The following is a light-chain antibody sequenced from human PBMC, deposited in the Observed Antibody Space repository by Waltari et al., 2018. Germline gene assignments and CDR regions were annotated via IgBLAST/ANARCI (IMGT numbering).Light chain of an antibody. CDR3: QQYNDWPRT. V-gene: IGKV3-15*01. Sequence: EVVMTQSPGTLSVSPGESATLSYRASQNVNTHLDWYQQKPGQAPRLLIYAAYTRATGVPARFSGSGSGTDFTLTISSLQSEDFALYYCQQYNDWPRTFGLGTKVEI. CDR2: AAY. CDR1: QNVNTH. J-gene: IGKJ1*01.